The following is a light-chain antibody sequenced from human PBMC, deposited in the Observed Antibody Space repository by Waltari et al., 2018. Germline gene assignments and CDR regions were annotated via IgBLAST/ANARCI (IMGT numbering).Light chain of an antibody. V-gene: IGKV3-15*01. Sequence: EIIMTQSPATLSVSLGERATLSCRASQTVSSSVARYTQKVGQAPRLLISSASTRATGVPARFSGSGSGTEFTLTISSLQSEDFAVYYCQQYHDWPPTFGQGTKVEIK. CDR2: SAS. CDR3: QQYHDWPPT. CDR1: QTVSSS. J-gene: IGKJ1*01.